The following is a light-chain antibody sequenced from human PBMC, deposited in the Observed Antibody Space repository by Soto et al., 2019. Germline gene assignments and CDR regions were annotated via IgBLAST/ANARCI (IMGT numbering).Light chain of an antibody. CDR2: GNS. J-gene: IGLJ3*02. CDR3: QSYDSSLSGWV. V-gene: IGLV1-40*01. Sequence: QSVLTQPPSVSRAPGQRVTISCTGSSSNIGAGYDVHWYQQLPGTAPKFLIYGNSNRPSGVPDRFSGSKSGTSASLAITGLQAEDEADYYCQSYDSSLSGWVFGGGTQLTVL. CDR1: SSNIGAGYD.